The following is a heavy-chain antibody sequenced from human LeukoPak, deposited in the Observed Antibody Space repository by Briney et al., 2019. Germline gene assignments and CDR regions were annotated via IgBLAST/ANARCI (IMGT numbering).Heavy chain of an antibody. CDR3: AREWRDCSSTSCMLYVYYGMDV. J-gene: IGHJ6*02. CDR1: GGTFSSYA. Sequence: GSSVKVSCKASGGTFSSYAISWVRQAPGQGLEWMGGIIPIFGTADYAQKFQGRVTITADESTSTAYMELSSLRSEDTAVYYCAREWRDCSSTSCMLYVYYGMDVWGQGTTVTVSS. CDR2: IIPIFGTA. V-gene: IGHV1-69*01. D-gene: IGHD2-2*01.